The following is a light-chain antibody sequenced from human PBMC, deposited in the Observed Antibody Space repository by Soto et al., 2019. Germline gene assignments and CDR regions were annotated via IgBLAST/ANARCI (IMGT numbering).Light chain of an antibody. J-gene: IGKJ2*01. V-gene: IGKV3-20*01. CDR2: GAS. CDR1: QSVRSSY. Sequence: EIVLTQSPDTLSLSPGERATLSCRASQSVRSSYLAWYQQKPGQAPRLLIYGASSRATGIPDRFSGSGSATDFTRTISRLEPEDFAVYYCQQYGTSPQTFGQGTKLEIK. CDR3: QQYGTSPQT.